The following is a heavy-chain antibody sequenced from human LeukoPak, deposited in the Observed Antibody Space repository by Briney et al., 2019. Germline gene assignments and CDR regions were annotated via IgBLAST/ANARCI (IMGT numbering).Heavy chain of an antibody. Sequence: SETLSLTCAVYGGSFSGYYWSWIRQPPGKGLEWIGEINHSGSTNYNPSLKSRVTISVDTSKNQFSLKLSTVTAADTAVYYCARAYDVVVAAAFDYWGQGTLVTVSS. CDR2: INHSGST. V-gene: IGHV4-34*01. D-gene: IGHD2-15*01. J-gene: IGHJ4*02. CDR1: GGSFSGYY. CDR3: ARAYDVVVAAAFDY.